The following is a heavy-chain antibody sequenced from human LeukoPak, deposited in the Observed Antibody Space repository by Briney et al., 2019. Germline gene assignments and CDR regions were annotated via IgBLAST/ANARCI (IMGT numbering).Heavy chain of an antibody. CDR3: ARAPSEIGGYYPEYFRH. Sequence: GGSLRLSCAASGFTFSSYWMHWVRQAPGKGLVWVSRIKSDGSTNYADSVNGRFTISRDNAKNTVSLQMNSLRAEDTGVYYCARAPSEIGGYYPEYFRHWGQGTLVTVSS. CDR2: IKSDGST. J-gene: IGHJ1*01. D-gene: IGHD3-22*01. V-gene: IGHV3-74*01. CDR1: GFTFSSYW.